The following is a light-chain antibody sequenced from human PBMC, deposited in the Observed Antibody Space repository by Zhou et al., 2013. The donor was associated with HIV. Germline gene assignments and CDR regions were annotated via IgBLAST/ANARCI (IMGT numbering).Light chain of an antibody. J-gene: IGKJ2*01. CDR3: MQSLQTPFT. CDR2: VGS. V-gene: IGKV2-28*01. CDR1: QSLLHTNGYNY. Sequence: DIVMTQSPLSLPVNPGEPASISCKSSQSLLHTNGYNYLDWYLLRPGQSPRLLIYVGSIRASGVSDRFGGSGSGTDFTLRISRVDAEDVGVYYCMQSLQTPFTFGQGTKLVI.